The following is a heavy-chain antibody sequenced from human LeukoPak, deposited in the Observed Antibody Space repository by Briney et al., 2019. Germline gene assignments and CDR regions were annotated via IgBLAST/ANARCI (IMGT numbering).Heavy chain of an antibody. CDR2: IRYDGSNK. D-gene: IGHD4-17*01. CDR1: GCTFSSYG. V-gene: IGHV3-30*02. Sequence: PGGSLRLSCAASGCTFSSYGMHWVRQAPGKGLEWVAFIRYDGSNKYYADSVKGRFTISRDNSKNTLYLQMNSLRAEDTAVYYCAKPSTHDYGDYKGGFDYWGQGTLVTVSS. CDR3: AKPSTHDYGDYKGGFDY. J-gene: IGHJ4*02.